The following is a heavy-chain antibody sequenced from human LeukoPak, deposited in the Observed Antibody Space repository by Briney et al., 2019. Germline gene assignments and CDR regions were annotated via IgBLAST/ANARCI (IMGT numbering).Heavy chain of an antibody. Sequence: GGSLRLSCAASGFTFSSYAMHWVSQAPGKGLEWVALISDDGSNKYYADSVKGRFTISRDNAKNSLYLQMNSLTAEDTAVYYCARDAYYDSSGASFDYWGQETLVTVSS. CDR3: ARDAYYDSSGASFDY. V-gene: IGHV3-30*04. D-gene: IGHD3-22*01. J-gene: IGHJ4*02. CDR2: ISDDGSNK. CDR1: GFTFSSYA.